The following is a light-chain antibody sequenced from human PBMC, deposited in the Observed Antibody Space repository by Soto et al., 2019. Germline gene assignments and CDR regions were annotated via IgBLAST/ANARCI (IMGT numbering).Light chain of an antibody. CDR3: QESDSFPYT. V-gene: IGKV1-5*01. J-gene: IGKJ2*01. CDR2: DAS. Sequence: DIQMTQSPSTLSASVGDRVTITCRASQSISRSLAWYQQNPGKAPKLLIYDASSLESGVPSRFSGSGSGTEFTLTISSLQPDDFATYFCQESDSFPYTFGQGTRLEIK. CDR1: QSISRS.